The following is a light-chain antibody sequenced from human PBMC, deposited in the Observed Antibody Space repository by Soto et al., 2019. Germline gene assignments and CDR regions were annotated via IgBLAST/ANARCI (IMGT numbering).Light chain of an antibody. CDR2: GAS. J-gene: IGKJ1*01. Sequence: EIVMTQSPATLSVSPGERATLSCRASQSVDSKLAWYQQKPGQGPRLLIYGASSMATGIPARFSGSGSGTEFTLTISSLQSEDFAVYYCQHYNTWPWTFGQGTKVEIK. V-gene: IGKV3-15*01. CDR1: QSVDSK. CDR3: QHYNTWPWT.